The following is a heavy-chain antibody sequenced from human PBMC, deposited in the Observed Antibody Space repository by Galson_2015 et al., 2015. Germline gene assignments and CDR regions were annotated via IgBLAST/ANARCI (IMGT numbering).Heavy chain of an antibody. V-gene: IGHV3-23*01. CDR2: ISGSGGST. Sequence: SLRLSCAASGFTFSSYAMSWVRQAPGKGLEWVSAISGSGGSTYYADSVKGRFTISRDNSKNTLYLQMNSLRAEDTAVYYCAKDWVATLDYGGNSLESWGQGTLVTVSS. CDR3: AKDWVATLDYGGNSLES. D-gene: IGHD4-23*01. CDR1: GFTFSSYA. J-gene: IGHJ4*02.